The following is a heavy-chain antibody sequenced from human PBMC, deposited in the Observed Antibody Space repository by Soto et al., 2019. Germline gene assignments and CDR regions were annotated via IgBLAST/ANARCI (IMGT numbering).Heavy chain of an antibody. CDR3: ARDDGLSSTNVKAFDI. D-gene: IGHD2-2*01. CDR1: GFTFSRYY. CDR2: ISTTSTYT. J-gene: IGHJ3*02. V-gene: IGHV3-21*01. Sequence: GGSLRLSCAASGFTFSRYYMNWVRQAPGKGLEWVSSISTTSTYTHYADSLKGRFTISRDNAKKLLYLQMDGLRAEDTAVYYCARDDGLSSTNVKAFDIWGQGTKVTVSS.